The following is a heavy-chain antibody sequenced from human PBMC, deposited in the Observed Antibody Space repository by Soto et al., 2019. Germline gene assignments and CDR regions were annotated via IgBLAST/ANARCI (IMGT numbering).Heavy chain of an antibody. D-gene: IGHD3-9*01. Sequence: GGSLRLSCAASGFTFSSYAMSWVRQAPGKGLEWVSGISGSGGNTYYADSVKGRFTISRDNSKDNSKNTVYLQRNSLRAEDTAVYYCAKIRDILTGYYTSYFDYWGQGTLVTVSS. CDR1: GFTFSSYA. CDR3: AKIRDILTGYYTSYFDY. J-gene: IGHJ4*02. CDR2: ISGSGGNT. V-gene: IGHV3-23*01.